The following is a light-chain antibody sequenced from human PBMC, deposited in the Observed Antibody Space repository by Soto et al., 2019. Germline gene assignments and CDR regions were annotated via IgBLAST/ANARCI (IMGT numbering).Light chain of an antibody. CDR3: QSYDSSLSGVV. V-gene: IGLV1-40*01. Sequence: QSVLTQPPSVSGAPGQRVTIPCTGSGSNIGVGYEVHWYQQLPGTAPKLLIYGNSNRPSGVPDQFSGSKSGTSASLVITGLQAEDEADYYCQSYDSSLSGVVFGGGTKLTVL. CDR1: GSNIGVGYE. J-gene: IGLJ2*01. CDR2: GNS.